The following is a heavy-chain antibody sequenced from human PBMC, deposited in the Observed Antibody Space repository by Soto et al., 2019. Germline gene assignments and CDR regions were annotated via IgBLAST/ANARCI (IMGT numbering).Heavy chain of an antibody. D-gene: IGHD3-16*01. J-gene: IGHJ6*02. CDR2: IYSGGST. CDR1: GFTVSSNY. CDR3: ARDHPSGGLYSSMDV. Sequence: GGSLRLSCAASGFTVSSNYMSWVRQAPGKGLEWVSVIYSGGSTYYADSVKGRFTISRDNSKNTLYLQMNSLRAEDTAVYYCARDHPSGGLYSSMDVWGQGTTVTVSS. V-gene: IGHV3-53*01.